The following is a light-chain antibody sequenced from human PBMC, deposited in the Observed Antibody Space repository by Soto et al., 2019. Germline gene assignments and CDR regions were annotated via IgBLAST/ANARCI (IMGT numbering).Light chain of an antibody. CDR1: SGDVGGYNF. CDR3: CSYGGSYTWV. CDR2: DVS. V-gene: IGLV2-11*01. J-gene: IGLJ3*02. Sequence: QSALTQPRSVSGSPGQSVTISFTGASGDVGGYNFVSWYQQHPGKAPTLMIFDVSQRPSGVPDRFSGSKSGNTASLTISGLQAEDEADYYCCSYGGSYTWVFGGGTKLTVL.